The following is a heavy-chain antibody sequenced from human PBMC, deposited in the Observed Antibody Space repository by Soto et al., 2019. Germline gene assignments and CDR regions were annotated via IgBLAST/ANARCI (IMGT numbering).Heavy chain of an antibody. J-gene: IGHJ4*01. V-gene: IGHV4-4*02. Sequence: SETLSLTCAVSSGSISSSNWWSWVRQPPGKGLEWIGEIYHSGSTNYNPSLKSRVTISVDKSKNQFSLKLSSVTAADTAVYYCARANSSGGFNFDNWGQETLVTVPS. CDR1: SGSISSSNW. CDR2: IYHSGST. D-gene: IGHD6-19*01. CDR3: ARANSSGGFNFDN.